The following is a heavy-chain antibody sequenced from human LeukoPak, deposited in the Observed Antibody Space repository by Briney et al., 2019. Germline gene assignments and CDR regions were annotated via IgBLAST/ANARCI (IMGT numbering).Heavy chain of an antibody. CDR1: GXSISSYY. V-gene: IGHV4-59*08. CDR2: IYNSRST. D-gene: IGHD2-2*01. Sequence: PSETLSLTCTVSGXSISSYYWTWIRQPPGKGREWIGYIYNSRSTNYNPSLKSRVTISVDTSKNQFSLKLNSVTAADTAVYYCASTTPEQPPAGGYFDYWGQGTLVTVSS. CDR3: ASTTPEQPPAGGYFDY. J-gene: IGHJ4*02.